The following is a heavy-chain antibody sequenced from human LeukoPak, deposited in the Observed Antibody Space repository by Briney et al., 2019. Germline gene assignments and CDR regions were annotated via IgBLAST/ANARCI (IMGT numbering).Heavy chain of an antibody. CDR2: LNADGGNT. Sequence: GGSLRLSCAASGFTFSSYWMHWVRQAPGEGLVWVSRLNADGGNTLYADSVKGRFTISRDNAKNTLYLQMNSLRAEDTAVYYCAKKREGPTVTVLHFDYWGQGTLVTVSS. CDR1: GFTFSSYW. D-gene: IGHD4-17*01. V-gene: IGHV3-74*01. CDR3: AKKREGPTVTVLHFDY. J-gene: IGHJ4*02.